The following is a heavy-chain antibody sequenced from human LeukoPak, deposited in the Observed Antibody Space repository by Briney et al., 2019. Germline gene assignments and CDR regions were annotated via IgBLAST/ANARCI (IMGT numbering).Heavy chain of an antibody. CDR2: IYPGDSDT. Sequence: ESLKISCKSSGYSFTTYLIGWVRQMPGKGLEWMGIIYPGDSDTRYSPSFQGQVTMSADKSINTAYLQWNSLRASDTAMYYCARRSGGLDYWGQGTLVTVSS. D-gene: IGHD2-15*01. J-gene: IGHJ4*02. CDR1: GYSFTTYL. CDR3: ARRSGGLDY. V-gene: IGHV5-51*01.